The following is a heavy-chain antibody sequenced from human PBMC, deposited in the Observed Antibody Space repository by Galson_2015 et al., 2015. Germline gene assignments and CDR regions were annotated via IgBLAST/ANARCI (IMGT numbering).Heavy chain of an antibody. V-gene: IGHV3-33*01. D-gene: IGHD1-26*01. J-gene: IGHJ3*02. CDR3: ARGKHRGVHVGAFDI. Sequence: SLRLSCAASGFTFSSYGMHWVRQAPGKGLEWVAVIWYDGSNKYYADSVKGRFTISRDNSKNTLYLQMNSLRAEDTAVYYCARGKHRGVHVGAFDIWGQGTMVTVSS. CDR2: IWYDGSNK. CDR1: GFTFSSYG.